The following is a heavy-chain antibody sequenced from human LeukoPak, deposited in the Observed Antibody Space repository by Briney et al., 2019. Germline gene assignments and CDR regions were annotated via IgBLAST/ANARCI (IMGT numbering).Heavy chain of an antibody. CDR1: GYTFTSYD. J-gene: IGHJ6*03. V-gene: IGHV1-8*01. CDR2: MNPNSGNT. Sequence: ASVKVSCKASGYTFTSYDINWVRQATGQGLEWMGWMNPNSGNTGYAQKFQGRVTMTRNTSISTAYMELSSLRSEDTAVYYCARGLPGQQHRYYYYYYMDVWGKGTMVTVSS. CDR3: ARGLPGQQHRYYYYYYMDV. D-gene: IGHD6-13*01.